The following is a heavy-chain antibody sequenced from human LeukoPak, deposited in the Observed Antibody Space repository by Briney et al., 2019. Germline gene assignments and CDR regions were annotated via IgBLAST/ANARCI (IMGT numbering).Heavy chain of an antibody. V-gene: IGHV3-21*01. CDR1: GFTVSSNY. CDR2: ISSSSSYI. CDR3: ASAVLANDAFDI. D-gene: IGHD3-10*02. J-gene: IGHJ3*02. Sequence: GGSLRLSCAASGFTVSSNYMNWVRQAPGKGLEWVSSISSSSSYIYYADSVKGRFTISRDNAKNSLYLQMNSLRAEDTAVYYCASAVLANDAFDIWGQGTMVTVSS.